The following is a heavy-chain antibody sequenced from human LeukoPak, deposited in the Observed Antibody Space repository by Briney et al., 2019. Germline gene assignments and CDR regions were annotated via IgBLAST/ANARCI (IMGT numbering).Heavy chain of an antibody. D-gene: IGHD6-13*01. Sequence: SETLSLTCTVSGGSISSYYWSWIRQPPGKGLEWIGYIYYSGSTNYNPSLKSRVTISVDTSKNQFSLKLSSVTAADTAVYYCASQQQLVLLDWFDPWGQGTLVTASS. CDR1: GGSISSYY. J-gene: IGHJ5*02. CDR2: IYYSGST. V-gene: IGHV4-59*08. CDR3: ASQQQLVLLDWFDP.